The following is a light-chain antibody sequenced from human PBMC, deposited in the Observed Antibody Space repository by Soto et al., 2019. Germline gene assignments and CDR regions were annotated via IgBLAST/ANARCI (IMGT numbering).Light chain of an antibody. J-gene: IGLJ1*01. CDR3: SSYATSNTLV. CDR2: EVS. CDR1: SSDIGAYNY. Sequence: QSARTQPASVSWSPGHSITISCTGASSDIGAYNYVSWYQQHPGKAPKLMIYEVSNRPSGISNRFSGSKSGNTASLTISGLQPDEEADYHCSSYATSNTLVFGTGTKVTLL. V-gene: IGLV2-14*01.